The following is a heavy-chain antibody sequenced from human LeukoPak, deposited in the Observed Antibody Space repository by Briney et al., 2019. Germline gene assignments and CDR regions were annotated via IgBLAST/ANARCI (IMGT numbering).Heavy chain of an antibody. D-gene: IGHD6-6*01. V-gene: IGHV3-48*01. J-gene: IGHJ4*02. CDR2: ISSSSNTT. Sequence: PGGSLRLSCAASGFTFSSYAVSWVRQAPGKGLEWVSYISSSSNTTYYADSVRGRFTISRDNAKNSLYLQMNSLRAEDTAVYYCAREDGSSYYFDNWGQGTLVTVAS. CDR3: AREDGSSYYFDN. CDR1: GFTFSSYA.